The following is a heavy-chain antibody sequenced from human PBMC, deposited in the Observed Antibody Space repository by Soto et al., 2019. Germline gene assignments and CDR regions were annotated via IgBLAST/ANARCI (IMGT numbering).Heavy chain of an antibody. CDR2: INPNSGGT. V-gene: IGHV1-2*04. J-gene: IGHJ6*04. CDR1: GYAVSGYY. Sequence: DSLKVSCTASGYAVSGYYMHWVRQAPGQGLEWMGWINPNSGGTNYAQKFQGWVTMTRDTSISTAYMELSRLRSDDTAVYYCERDDGYYYDSSGPYYYGMDVWGKGPTVTVSS. CDR3: ERDDGYYYDSSGPYYYGMDV. D-gene: IGHD3-22*01.